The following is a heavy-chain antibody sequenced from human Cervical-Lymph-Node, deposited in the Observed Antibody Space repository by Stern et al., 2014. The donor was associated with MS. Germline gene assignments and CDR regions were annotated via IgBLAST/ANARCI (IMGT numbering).Heavy chain of an antibody. CDR1: GYTFTSYY. V-gene: IGHV1-46*01. Sequence: VQLVQSGAEVKTPGASVKLSCKASGYTFTSYYMHWVRQAPGQGLERMGVIHPSDGSTTYAQKIQGRVTMTRDTSTTTVYMELNSLRSEDTAVYYCAREADAWGQGTLVTVSS. J-gene: IGHJ4*02. CDR3: AREADA. CDR2: IHPSDGST.